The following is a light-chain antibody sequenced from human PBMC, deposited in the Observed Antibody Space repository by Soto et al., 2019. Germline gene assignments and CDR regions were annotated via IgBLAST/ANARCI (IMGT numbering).Light chain of an antibody. CDR2: GAT. CDR3: QESDSFPYT. V-gene: IGKV1-39*01. CDR1: QTISIY. Sequence: DIRMTQSPSSLSASVGDRVTITCRASQTISIYLNWYQVKPGKAPNLLIYGATRLQTGVPSRFTGSAAGTEFSLTITCLQPEDLATYFCQESDSFPYTFGQGTKLEIK. J-gene: IGKJ2*01.